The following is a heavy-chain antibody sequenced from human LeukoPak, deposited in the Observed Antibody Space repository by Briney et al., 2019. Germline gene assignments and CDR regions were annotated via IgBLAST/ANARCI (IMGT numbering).Heavy chain of an antibody. V-gene: IGHV1-2*02. CDR1: GYTFTGYY. CDR2: INPNSGGT. D-gene: IGHD3-10*01. CDR3: ARRLRFGEFDY. Sequence: ASVKVSCKASGYTFTGYYMHWVRQAPGQGLEWMGWINPNSGGTNYAQKFQGRVTMTRNTSISTAYMELSSLRSEDTAVYYCARRLRFGEFDYWGQGTLVTVSS. J-gene: IGHJ4*02.